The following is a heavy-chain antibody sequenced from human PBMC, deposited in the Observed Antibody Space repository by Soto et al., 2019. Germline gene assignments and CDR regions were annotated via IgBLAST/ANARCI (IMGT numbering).Heavy chain of an antibody. J-gene: IGHJ4*02. CDR3: ARGRPHNSRTYVY. CDR2: INHSGST. D-gene: IGHD6-13*01. Sequence: QVQLQQWGAGLLKPSETLSLTCAVYGGSFSGYYWSWIRQPPGKGLEWIGEINHSGSTNYNPSLKSRVTISVDTSKNQFSLKLSSVTAADTAVYYCARGRPHNSRTYVYWGQGTLVTVSS. V-gene: IGHV4-34*01. CDR1: GGSFSGYY.